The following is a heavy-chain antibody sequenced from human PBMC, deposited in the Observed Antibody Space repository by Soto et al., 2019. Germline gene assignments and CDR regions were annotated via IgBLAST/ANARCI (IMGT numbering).Heavy chain of an antibody. CDR1: GFTFSAYA. V-gene: IGHV3-23*01. CDR3: ASHSRAVTGYFDY. CDR2: ISDSGDNT. J-gene: IGHJ4*02. Sequence: EVHLLESGGGLVQPAGSLRLSCAASGFTFSAYAMSWVRQAPGKGLEWVSAISDSGDNTHYADSVKGRFTISRDNSKNTVYLQMNSLRAEDTALYYCASHSRAVTGYFDYWGQETLVTVSS. D-gene: IGHD4-4*01.